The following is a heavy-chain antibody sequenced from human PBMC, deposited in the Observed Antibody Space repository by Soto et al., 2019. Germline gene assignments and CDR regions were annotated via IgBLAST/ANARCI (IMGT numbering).Heavy chain of an antibody. CDR3: ARDTYYYDSSGYYGVSDY. CDR2: ISYDGSNK. D-gene: IGHD3-22*01. CDR1: GFTFSSYA. V-gene: IGHV3-30-3*01. Sequence: QVQLVESGGGVVHPGRSLRLSCAASGFTFSSYAMHWVRQAPGKGLEWVAVISYDGSNKYYADSVKGRFTISRDNSKNTLYLQMNSLRAEDTAVYYCARDTYYYDSSGYYGVSDYWGQGTLVTVSS. J-gene: IGHJ4*02.